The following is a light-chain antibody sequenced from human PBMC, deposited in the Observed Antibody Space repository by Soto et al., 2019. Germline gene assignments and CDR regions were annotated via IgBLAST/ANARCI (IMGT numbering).Light chain of an antibody. V-gene: IGLV2-14*01. J-gene: IGLJ2*01. CDR3: SAYTSSSTLE. Sequence: QSALTQPASVSGSPGQSITISCTGTSSDVGGYNYVSWYQQHPGKAPKLMIYEVSNRPSGVSNRFSGSKSGNTASLTISGLLAEDEADYYCSAYTSSSTLEFGGGTKVTVL. CDR2: EVS. CDR1: SSDVGGYNY.